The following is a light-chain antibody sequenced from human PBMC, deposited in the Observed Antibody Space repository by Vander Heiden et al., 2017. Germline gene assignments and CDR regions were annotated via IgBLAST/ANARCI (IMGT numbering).Light chain of an antibody. CDR3: ATWDDGLSAWV. CDR2: ANN. J-gene: IGLJ3*02. Sequence: QSVLIPPPSASGTPGPRVTISCSGSNSNIGSNTVSWYLQLPGTAPKLLVYANNQRPSGVPDRFSVSKSGTSASLAISGLQSEDEADYYCATWDDGLSAWVFGGGTKVTVL. V-gene: IGLV1-44*01. CDR1: NSNIGSNT.